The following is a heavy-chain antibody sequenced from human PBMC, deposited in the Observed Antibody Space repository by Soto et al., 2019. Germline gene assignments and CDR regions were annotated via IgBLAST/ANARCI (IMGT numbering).Heavy chain of an antibody. CDR1: GGSISSSYYY. V-gene: IGHV4-39*01. D-gene: IGHD1-26*01. CDR3: ARPSGSYLYYFDY. CDR2: IYYSGGT. Sequence: QLQLQESGPGLVKPSETLSLTCTVSGGSISSSYYYWGWIRQPPGKGLGWIGSIYYSGGTYYSPSLKSRVTMYVDTSQNQFSLTLSSVTAADTAVYYCARPSGSYLYYFDYWGQGTLVTVSS. J-gene: IGHJ4*02.